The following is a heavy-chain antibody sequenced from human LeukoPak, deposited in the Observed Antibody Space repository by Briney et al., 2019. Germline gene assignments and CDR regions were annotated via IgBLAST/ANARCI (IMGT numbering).Heavy chain of an antibody. J-gene: IGHJ4*02. V-gene: IGHV1-8*01. CDR1: GYTFTSYD. D-gene: IGHD1-26*01. CDR3: ARSIVGVRKRNDY. Sequence: ASVKVSCKASGYTFTSYDIIWVRQASGQGLELVGWMNPNSGHTGYAKKFQSRVTMTRTTSISTAYMELTSLTSEDSAVYYCARSIVGVRKRNDYWGQGTLVTVSS. CDR2: MNPNSGHT.